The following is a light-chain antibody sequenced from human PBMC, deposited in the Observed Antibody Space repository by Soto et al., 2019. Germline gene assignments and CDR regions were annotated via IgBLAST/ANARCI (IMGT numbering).Light chain of an antibody. CDR3: QQYGSSVTCT. V-gene: IGKV3-20*01. Sequence: EVVLTQSPGTVSLSPGERATLSCRASQSVTSNYLAWYQQKPGQAPRLLIYAASSRATGIPARFSGSGSGTDFTLSISRLEPEDFAVYYCQQYGSSVTCTFGQGTKVESK. CDR1: QSVTSNY. J-gene: IGKJ1*01. CDR2: AAS.